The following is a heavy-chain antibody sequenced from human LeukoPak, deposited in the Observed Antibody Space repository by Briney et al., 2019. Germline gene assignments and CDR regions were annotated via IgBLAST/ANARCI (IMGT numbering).Heavy chain of an antibody. V-gene: IGHV4-59*08. Sequence: PPETLSLTRTVSGGSISNYYWSWIRQPPGKGLEWIGYIYYSGTTNYNPSLKSRVTISVDTSKSQFSLKLTSVTAADTAVYYCARHGAGGYAYYYYGMDVWGLGATVTVSS. J-gene: IGHJ6*02. D-gene: IGHD2-2*01. CDR3: ARHGAGGYAYYYYGMDV. CDR1: GGSISNYY. CDR2: IYYSGTT.